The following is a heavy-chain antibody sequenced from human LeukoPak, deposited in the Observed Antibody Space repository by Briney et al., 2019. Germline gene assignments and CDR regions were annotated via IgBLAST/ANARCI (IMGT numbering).Heavy chain of an antibody. CDR1: GFTFSNYA. CDR2: VSVSAGST. J-gene: IGHJ5*01. Sequence: QPGGSLRLSCAVSGFTFSNYAMTWVRQAPGKGLDWVSAVSVSAGSTYYADSVKGRFTISRDNSKNTLYLQMNSLTAEDRAVYYCAKDLLRFDSWGQGTLVTVSS. CDR3: AKDLLRFDS. V-gene: IGHV3-23*01.